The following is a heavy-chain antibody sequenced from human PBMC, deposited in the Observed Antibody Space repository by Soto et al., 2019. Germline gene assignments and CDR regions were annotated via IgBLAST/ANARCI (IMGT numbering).Heavy chain of an antibody. V-gene: IGHV3-9*01. Sequence: GGSLRLSCAASGFTFDDYAMHWVRQAPGKGLEWVSGISWNSGSIGYADSVKGRFTISRDNAKNSLYLQMNSLRAEDTALYYCAKDRGLYCSGASCYYYYGMDVWGQGTTVTVSS. CDR3: AKDRGLYCSGASCYYYYGMDV. CDR2: ISWNSGSI. D-gene: IGHD2-15*01. J-gene: IGHJ6*02. CDR1: GFTFDDYA.